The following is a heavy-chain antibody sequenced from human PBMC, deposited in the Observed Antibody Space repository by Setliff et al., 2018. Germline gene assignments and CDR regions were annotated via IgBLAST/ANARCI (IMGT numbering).Heavy chain of an antibody. CDR3: ARDRFYNSWSGTSITAPHDAFDI. CDR1: GYTFTNFG. CDR2: NSA. J-gene: IGHJ3*02. V-gene: IGHV1-18*01. D-gene: IGHD3-3*01. Sequence: ASVKVSCKTSGYTFTNFGIDWVRQAPGQGLEWMGWNSAYAQKFQSRVTMTTDTPTSTAYMELRSLRSEDTAVYFCARDRFYNSWSGTSITAPHDAFDIWGQGTMVTVSS.